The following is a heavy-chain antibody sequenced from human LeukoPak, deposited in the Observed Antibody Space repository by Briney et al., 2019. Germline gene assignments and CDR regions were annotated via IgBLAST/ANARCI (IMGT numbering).Heavy chain of an antibody. D-gene: IGHD3-10*01. J-gene: IGHJ4*02. CDR1: GYTFTSYD. V-gene: IGHV1-2*02. Sequence: ASVKVSCKASGYTFTSYDINWVRQATGQGLEWMGWINPNTGDTNYARNFQGRVTMTRDTSINTVYMELSRLRSDDTAVYYCAGYYGSGPYYFDYWGQGTLVTVSS. CDR3: AGYYGSGPYYFDY. CDR2: INPNTGDT.